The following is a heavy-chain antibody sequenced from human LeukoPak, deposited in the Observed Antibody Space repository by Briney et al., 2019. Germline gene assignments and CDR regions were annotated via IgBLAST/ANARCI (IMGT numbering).Heavy chain of an antibody. J-gene: IGHJ4*02. CDR3: ARDPGGADYSDY. Sequence: SVKVSCKASGGTFSSYAISWVRQAPGRGLEWMGRIIPILGIANYAQKFQGRVTITADKSTSTAYMELSSLRSEDTAVYYCARDPGGADYSDYWGQGTLVTVSS. V-gene: IGHV1-69*04. CDR2: IIPILGIA. CDR1: GGTFSSYA. D-gene: IGHD3-10*01.